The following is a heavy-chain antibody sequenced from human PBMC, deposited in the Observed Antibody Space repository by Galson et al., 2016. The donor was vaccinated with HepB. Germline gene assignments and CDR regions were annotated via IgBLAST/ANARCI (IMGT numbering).Heavy chain of an antibody. D-gene: IGHD3-3*01. CDR1: GFTFGDHA. CDR3: ARESTICGVVNLGDYFDY. J-gene: IGHJ4*02. Sequence: SLRLSCAGSGFTFGDHAMHWVRQAPGKGLEWVSGINWNSGSVGYADSVKGRFTVSRDNAKNSLFLEMNSLRTEDTAWYYCARESTICGVVNLGDYFDYLGQGTLVTGSS. CDR2: INWNSGSV. V-gene: IGHV3-9*01.